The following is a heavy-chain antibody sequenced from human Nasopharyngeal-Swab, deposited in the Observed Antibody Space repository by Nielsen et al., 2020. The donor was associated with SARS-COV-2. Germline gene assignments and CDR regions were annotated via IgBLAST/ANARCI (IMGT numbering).Heavy chain of an antibody. D-gene: IGHD5-18*01. J-gene: IGHJ6*02. CDR3: ARWVDTATDGYYYYGMDV. CDR1: GYTFTSYA. CDR2: INTNTGNP. Sequence: ASVKVSCKASGYTFTSYAVNWVRQAPGQGLEWMGWINTNTGNPTYAQGFTGRFVFSLDTSVSTAYLQISSLKAEDTAVYYCARWVDTATDGYYYYGMDVWGQGTTVTVSS. V-gene: IGHV7-4-1*02.